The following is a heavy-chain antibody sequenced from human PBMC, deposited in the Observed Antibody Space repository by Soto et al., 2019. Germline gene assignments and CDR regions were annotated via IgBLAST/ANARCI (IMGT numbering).Heavy chain of an antibody. CDR1: GVSISSGGYY. CDR2: IYYSGST. D-gene: IGHD2-2*01. Sequence: SETQSLTCTVSGVSISSGGYYWSWIRKPPGKGLEWIGYIYYSGSTYYNPSLKSRVTISVDTSKNQFSLKLSSVTAADTAVYYCASKYCSSTSCHLVSFDYWGQGTLVTVSS. J-gene: IGHJ4*02. V-gene: IGHV4-30-4*01. CDR3: ASKYCSSTSCHLVSFDY.